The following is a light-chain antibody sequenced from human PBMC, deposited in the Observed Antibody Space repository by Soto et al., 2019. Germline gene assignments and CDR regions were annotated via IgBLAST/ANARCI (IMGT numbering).Light chain of an antibody. V-gene: IGKV3-20*01. CDR2: GAS. CDR1: QSVPSKY. Sequence: EIVLTQSPGTLSLSPGERATLSCRASQSVPSKYLAWYQQNPGQAPRLLIYGASNRATGIPDKFSGSGSGTDYTLTISRLEPEDFAVYYCQQYGTSPRTFGQGTKVDI. J-gene: IGKJ1*01. CDR3: QQYGTSPRT.